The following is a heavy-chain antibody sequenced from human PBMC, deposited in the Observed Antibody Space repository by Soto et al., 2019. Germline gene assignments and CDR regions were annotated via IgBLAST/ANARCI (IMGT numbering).Heavy chain of an antibody. CDR2: ISSFNGKT. D-gene: IGHD2-2*02. V-gene: IGHV1-18*04. J-gene: IGHJ5*02. Sequence: QVQLVQSGAEVKKPGASVKVSCKASGYPFDAYGITWVRQAPGQGLEWMGWISSFNGKTNYAQNLQGRVTLTTETSTNTAYMELRSLKTDDTAVYYCARDPPISSPGARAVRFDTWGQGTLVTVSS. CDR3: ARDPPISSPGARAVRFDT. CDR1: GYPFDAYG.